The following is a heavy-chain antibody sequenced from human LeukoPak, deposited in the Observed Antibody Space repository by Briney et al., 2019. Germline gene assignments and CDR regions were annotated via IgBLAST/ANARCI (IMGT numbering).Heavy chain of an antibody. J-gene: IGHJ4*02. CDR1: GYTFTGYY. CDR2: INPNSGGT. CDR3: ARSAGASNFGWLLGFL. V-gene: IGHV1-2*02. Sequence: SVKLSCKASGYTFTGYYMRWVRQAPGQGLEWMGSINPNSGGTNYAQKFQGRVTMTRDTSISTAYLELSRLRSEDTAVYYCARSAGASNFGWLLGFLWGQGTLVTVSS. D-gene: IGHD3-9*01.